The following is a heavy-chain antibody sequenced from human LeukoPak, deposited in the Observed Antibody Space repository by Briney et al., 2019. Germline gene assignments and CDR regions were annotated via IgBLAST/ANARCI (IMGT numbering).Heavy chain of an antibody. J-gene: IGHJ5*02. Sequence: SETLSLPCTVSGGSISSSGYYWGWIRQPPGKGLEWIASIYYSGSTYYNPSLKSRVTISVDTSKNQLSLKLSSLTAADPAVYYCARHEYSGSYYGLSWFDPWGQGTLVTVSS. CDR2: IYYSGST. V-gene: IGHV4-39*01. CDR1: GGSISSSGYY. D-gene: IGHD1-26*01. CDR3: ARHEYSGSYYGLSWFDP.